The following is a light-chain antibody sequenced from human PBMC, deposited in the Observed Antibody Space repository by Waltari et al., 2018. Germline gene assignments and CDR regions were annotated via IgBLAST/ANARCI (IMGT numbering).Light chain of an antibody. V-gene: IGKV1-39*01. CDR3: QQSYSTPLYS. Sequence: DIQMTQSTSSLSASVGDRVTITCRASQSISRYLNWYQQKPGKAPKLVIYAASSLQSGVPSRFSGSGSGTDFTLTICSLQPEDFATYYCQQSYSTPLYSFGQGTKLEIK. CDR2: AAS. J-gene: IGKJ2*03. CDR1: QSISRY.